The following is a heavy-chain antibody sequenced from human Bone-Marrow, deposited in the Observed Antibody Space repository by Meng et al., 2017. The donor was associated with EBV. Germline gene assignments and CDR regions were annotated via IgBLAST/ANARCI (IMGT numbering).Heavy chain of an antibody. CDR3: ARDVYASGSYRSDP. Sequence: AEQGKSGADVKKPGALVTVYCKASGYPSSRYETNWVRQAPGQGLEWMGWMNPDSGDTGYVQKFQGRVTMTRNISINTAYMDLSCLRSEDTAVYYCARDVYASGSYRSDPWGQGTLVTVSS. CDR2: MNPDSGDT. D-gene: IGHD3-10*01. J-gene: IGHJ5*02. V-gene: IGHV1-8*01. CDR1: GYPSSRYE.